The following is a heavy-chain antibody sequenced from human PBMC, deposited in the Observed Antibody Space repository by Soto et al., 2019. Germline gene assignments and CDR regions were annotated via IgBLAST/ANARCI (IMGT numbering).Heavy chain of an antibody. CDR1: GFTFSSYS. V-gene: IGHV3-48*02. CDR2: ITSSGTTV. CDR3: SRGSSTSAYNFDF. Sequence: EVHLVESGGGLVQPGGSLRLSCAASGFTFSSYSLNWVRQAPGKGLEWVSYITSSGTTVYYADSVRGRFTISRHNAKNSLYLQTNSLTDDDTAVYYCSRGSSTSAYNFDFWGQGTLVTVSS. J-gene: IGHJ4*02. D-gene: IGHD6-13*01.